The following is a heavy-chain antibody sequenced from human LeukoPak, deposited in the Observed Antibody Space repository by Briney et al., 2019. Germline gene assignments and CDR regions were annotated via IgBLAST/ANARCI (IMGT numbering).Heavy chain of an antibody. Sequence: ASVKVSCKASGYSFTSYYIHWVRQAPGQGLEWMGILSPSGGSTSYAQKFQGRVTMTRDTSTSTVYMELSSLRTDDTAVYYRAKEQIVGTYFFDYWGQGTLVTVSS. CDR3: AKEQIVGTYFFDY. V-gene: IGHV1-46*01. D-gene: IGHD6-6*01. CDR2: LSPSGGST. CDR1: GYSFTSYY. J-gene: IGHJ4*02.